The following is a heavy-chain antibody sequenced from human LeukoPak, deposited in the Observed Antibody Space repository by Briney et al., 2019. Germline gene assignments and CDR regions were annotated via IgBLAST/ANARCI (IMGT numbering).Heavy chain of an antibody. CDR1: GFTFSSYS. J-gene: IGHJ3*02. V-gene: IGHV3-21*04. D-gene: IGHD4-23*01. Sequence: PGGSLRLSCAASGFTFSSYSMNWVRQAPGKGLEWVSSITRSNYIYYADSVKGRFTISRDNAKNSLYLQMNSLRAEDTALYYCARVWGNYGGNGGAFDIWGQGTMVTVSS. CDR2: ITRSNYI. CDR3: ARVWGNYGGNGGAFDI.